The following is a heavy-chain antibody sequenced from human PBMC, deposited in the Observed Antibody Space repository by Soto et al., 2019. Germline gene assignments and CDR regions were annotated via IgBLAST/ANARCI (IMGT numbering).Heavy chain of an antibody. CDR2: IWYDGSNK. J-gene: IGHJ5*02. D-gene: IGHD3-3*01. CDR3: ARDLPDFWSGYPNWFDP. Sequence: QVQLVESGGGVVQPGRSLRLSCAASGFTFSSYGMHWVRQAPGKGLEWVAVIWYDGSNKYYADSVKGRFTISRDNSKNTLYLQMNSLRAEDTAVYYCARDLPDFWSGYPNWFDPWGQGTLVTVSS. CDR1: GFTFSSYG. V-gene: IGHV3-33*01.